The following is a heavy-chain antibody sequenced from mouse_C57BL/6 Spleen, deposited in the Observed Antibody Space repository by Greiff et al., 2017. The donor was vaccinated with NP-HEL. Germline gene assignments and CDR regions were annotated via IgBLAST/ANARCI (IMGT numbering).Heavy chain of an antibody. CDR3: ASRSHYYGSSDWYFDV. D-gene: IGHD1-1*01. CDR1: GYAFSSYW. V-gene: IGHV1-80*01. CDR2: IYPGDGDT. J-gene: IGHJ1*03. Sequence: VQLQQSGAELVKPGASVKISCKASGYAFSSYWMNWVKQRPGKGLEWIGQIYPGDGDTNYNGKFKGKATLTADKSSSTAYMQLSSLTSVDSAVYVCASRSHYYGSSDWYFDVWGTGTTVTVSS.